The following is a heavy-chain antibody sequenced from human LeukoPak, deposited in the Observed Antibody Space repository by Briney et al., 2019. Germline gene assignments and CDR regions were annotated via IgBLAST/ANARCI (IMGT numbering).Heavy chain of an antibody. CDR2: ISDSGSLT. D-gene: IGHD6-19*01. V-gene: IGHV3-23*01. J-gene: IGHJ4*02. CDR3: AKDARRTNGWYFFDY. Sequence: SGGSLRLFCAASGFAFSNLAMGWVRQAPGQGLEWVSVISDSGSLTYYADSVKGRFTISRDNSKNTLFLQMNSLRAEDTAVYYCAKDARRTNGWYFFDYWGQGTLVTVSS. CDR1: GFAFSNLA.